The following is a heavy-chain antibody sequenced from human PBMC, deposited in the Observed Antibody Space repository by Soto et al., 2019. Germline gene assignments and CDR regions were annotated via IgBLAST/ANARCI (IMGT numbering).Heavy chain of an antibody. CDR3: AGWGEHDANV. CDR2: IDPDGRVG. CDR1: GLRFSTYW. V-gene: IGHV3-7*03. Sequence: EGQLLGSGGGLVQPGGSLRLSCVASGLRFSTYWMNWVRQPPGMGLERVANIDPDGRVGTYVDSVKGRFTTSRDNAMNSVYLQMNSLRADDTAMYFCAGWGEHDANVWGQGILVTVSA. D-gene: IGHD7-27*01. J-gene: IGHJ4*02.